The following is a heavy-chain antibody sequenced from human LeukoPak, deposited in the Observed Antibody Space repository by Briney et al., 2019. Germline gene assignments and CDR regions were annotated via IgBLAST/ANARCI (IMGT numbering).Heavy chain of an antibody. CDR3: VRDSSGYYPIFDY. CDR2: IYYSGST. D-gene: IGHD3-22*01. V-gene: IGHV4-39*07. Sequence: SETLSLTCTVSGGSISSSSYYWGWIRQPPGKGLEWIGSIYYSGSTYYNPSLKSRVAISVDTSKNQFSLKLSYVTAADTAVYYCVRDSSGYYPIFDYWGQGTLVTVSS. CDR1: GGSISSSSYY. J-gene: IGHJ4*02.